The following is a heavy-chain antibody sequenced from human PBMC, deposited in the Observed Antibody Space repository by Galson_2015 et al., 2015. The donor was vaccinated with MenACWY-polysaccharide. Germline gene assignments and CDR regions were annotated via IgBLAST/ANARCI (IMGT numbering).Heavy chain of an antibody. J-gene: IGHJ6*02. CDR1: GFTFSSYA. Sequence: SLRLSCAASGFTFSSYAMTWVRQAPGKGLEWVSSITDGAYSTYYADSVKGRFTISRDNSKNTPYLQMNSLRAEDTAVYYCAKNSTRSYTFDYYGMDAWGQGTTVTVSS. V-gene: IGHV3-23*01. CDR2: ITDGAYST. CDR3: AKNSTRSYTFDYYGMDA. D-gene: IGHD2/OR15-2a*01.